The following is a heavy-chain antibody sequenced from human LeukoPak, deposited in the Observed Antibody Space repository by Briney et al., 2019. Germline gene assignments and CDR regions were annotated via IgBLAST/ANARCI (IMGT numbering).Heavy chain of an antibody. J-gene: IGHJ4*02. CDR2: IRYDGSQK. CDR3: ARDPRPTGTTSFDY. Sequence: GGSLRLSCVTSGFTFSSYAMHWVRQAPGKGLEWVAFIRYDGSQKSYADSVKGRFTISRDNSKNTLYLQMNSLRAEDTAVYYCARDPRPTGTTSFDYWGQGTLVTVSS. V-gene: IGHV3-30*02. D-gene: IGHD1-1*01. CDR1: GFTFSSYA.